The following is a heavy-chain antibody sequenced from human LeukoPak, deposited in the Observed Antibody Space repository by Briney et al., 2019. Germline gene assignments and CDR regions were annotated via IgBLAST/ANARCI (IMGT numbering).Heavy chain of an antibody. CDR3: AKDTQAVVVASSYFDY. J-gene: IGHJ4*02. V-gene: IGHV3-23*01. D-gene: IGHD2-15*01. CDR2: ISGSGGST. Sequence: GGSLRLSCAASGFTFSSYAMSWVRQAPGKGLEWVSAISGSGGSTYYADSVKGRFTISRDNSKNTLYLQMNSLRAEDTAVYYCAKDTQAVVVASSYFDYWGQGSLVTVSS. CDR1: GFTFSSYA.